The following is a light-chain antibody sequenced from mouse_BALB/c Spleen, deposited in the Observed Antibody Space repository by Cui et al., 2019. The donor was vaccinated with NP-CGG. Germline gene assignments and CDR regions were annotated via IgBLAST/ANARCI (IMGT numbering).Light chain of an antibody. J-gene: IGLJ1*01. Sequence: AVVTQASALTTSPGETVTPTCRSSTGAVTTSNYANWVQEKPDHLFTGLIGGTNNRAPGVPARFSGSLIGDKAALTITGAQTEDEAIYFCALWYSNHWVFGGGTKLTVL. CDR1: TGAVTTSNY. CDR2: GTN. V-gene: IGLV1*01. CDR3: ALWYSNHWV.